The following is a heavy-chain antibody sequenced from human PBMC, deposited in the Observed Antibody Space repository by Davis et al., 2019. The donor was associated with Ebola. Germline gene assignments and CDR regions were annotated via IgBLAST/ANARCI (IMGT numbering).Heavy chain of an antibody. Sequence: KVSCKASGYTFTSYGISWVRQMPGKGLEWMGIIYPGDSDTRYSPSFQGQVTISADKSISTAYLQWSSLKASDTAMYYCARQVSTYWYFDLWGRGTLVTVSS. V-gene: IGHV5-51*01. CDR2: IYPGDSDT. CDR1: GYTFTSYG. D-gene: IGHD5/OR15-5a*01. J-gene: IGHJ2*01. CDR3: ARQVSTYWYFDL.